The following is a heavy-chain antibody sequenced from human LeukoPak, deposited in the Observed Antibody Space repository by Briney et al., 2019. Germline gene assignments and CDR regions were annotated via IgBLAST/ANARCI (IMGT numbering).Heavy chain of an antibody. CDR2: ISYDGSNK. CDR1: GFTFSNYG. Sequence: GGSLRLSCAASGFTFSNYGIHWVRQAPGKGLEWVAVISYDGSNKYYADSVKGRFTISRDNSKNTLYLQMNSLRAEDTAVYYCARVRAESYGMDVWGQGTTVTVSS. CDR3: ARVRAESYGMDV. V-gene: IGHV3-30*03. D-gene: IGHD3-10*01. J-gene: IGHJ6*02.